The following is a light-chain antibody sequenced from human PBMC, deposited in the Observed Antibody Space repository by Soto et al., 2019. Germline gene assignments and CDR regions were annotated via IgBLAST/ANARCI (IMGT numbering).Light chain of an antibody. CDR3: QQYGTFPRT. CDR2: DAS. J-gene: IGKJ2*02. CDR1: QTVSSNY. Sequence: EIVLTQSPGTLSLSPGERATLSCRASQTVSSNYLAWYQQKPGQAPRLLIYDASSRATGIPDRFSGSGSGTDFTLTISRLEPEDFAVYYCQQYGTFPRTFGQGTKLEIK. V-gene: IGKV3-20*01.